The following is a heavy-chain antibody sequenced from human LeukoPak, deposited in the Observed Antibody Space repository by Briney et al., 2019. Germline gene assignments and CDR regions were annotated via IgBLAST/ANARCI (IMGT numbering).Heavy chain of an antibody. Sequence: PGGSLRLSCAASGFTFSSYDMHWVRQAPGKGLEWVAVISYDGSNKYYADSVKGRFTISRDNSKNTLYLQMNSLRAEDTAVYYCARPIAAAGTENWFDPWGQGTLVTVSS. J-gene: IGHJ5*02. D-gene: IGHD6-13*01. CDR1: GFTFSSYD. CDR2: ISYDGSNK. V-gene: IGHV3-30*04. CDR3: ARPIAAAGTENWFDP.